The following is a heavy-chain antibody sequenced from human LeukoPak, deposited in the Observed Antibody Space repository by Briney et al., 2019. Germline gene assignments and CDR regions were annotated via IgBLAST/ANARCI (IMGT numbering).Heavy chain of an antibody. CDR3: ARASRVTTRLDAFDI. J-gene: IGHJ3*02. D-gene: IGHD2-21*02. V-gene: IGHV3-7*03. CDR2: IKTDGSEK. Sequence: GGSLRLSCEGSGFTFSNYWMGWVRQAPGKGLQWVANIKTDGSEKYYVDSVKGRFTISRDNAKNSLYLQMNSLRVEDTAVYYCARASRVTTRLDAFDIWGQGTMVTVSS. CDR1: GFTFSNYW.